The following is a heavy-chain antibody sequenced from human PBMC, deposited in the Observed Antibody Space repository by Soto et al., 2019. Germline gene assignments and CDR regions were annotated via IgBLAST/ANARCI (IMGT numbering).Heavy chain of an antibody. CDR2: INPNSGGT. CDR1: GYTFTGYY. J-gene: IGHJ6*02. V-gene: IGHV1-2*04. CDR3: ATSTPIDYGDYYYYGMDV. D-gene: IGHD4-17*01. Sequence: ASVKVSCKASGYTFTGYYMHWVRQAPGKGLEWMGWINPNSGGTNYAQKFQGWVTMTRDTSISTAYMELSRLRSDDTAVYYCATSTPIDYGDYYYYGMDVWGQGTTVTVSS.